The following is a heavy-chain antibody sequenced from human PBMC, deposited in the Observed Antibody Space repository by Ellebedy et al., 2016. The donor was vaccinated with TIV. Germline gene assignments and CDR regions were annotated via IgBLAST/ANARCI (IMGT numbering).Heavy chain of an antibody. CDR2: INPNSGVT. J-gene: IGHJ6*02. CDR3: ARRSGSYYYGMDV. D-gene: IGHD3-3*01. Sequence: ASVKVSCXASGYTFTAYYIHWVRQAPGQGLEWMGWINPNSGVTNYAQKFQGWVTMTRDTSITTAYMELSRLRSDDTAVYYCARRSGSYYYGMDVWGQGTTVTVSS. CDR1: GYTFTAYY. V-gene: IGHV1-2*04.